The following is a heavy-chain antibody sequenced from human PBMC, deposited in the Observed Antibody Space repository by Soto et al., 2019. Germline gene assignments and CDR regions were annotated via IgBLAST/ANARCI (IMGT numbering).Heavy chain of an antibody. CDR3: SKDLGYYDSSGYYYGSEGFDY. CDR1: GFRFSKYG. J-gene: IGHJ4*02. V-gene: IGHV3-30*18. CDR2: ISYDGSNK. Sequence: GGSLRLSCAASGFRFSKYGMYWVRQAPGKGLEWVAVISYDGSNKYYGDSVKGRFTISRDNSKNTVFLQMNRLRAEDTAVYFCSKDLGYYDSSGYYYGSEGFDYWGQGTLVTVSS. D-gene: IGHD3-22*01.